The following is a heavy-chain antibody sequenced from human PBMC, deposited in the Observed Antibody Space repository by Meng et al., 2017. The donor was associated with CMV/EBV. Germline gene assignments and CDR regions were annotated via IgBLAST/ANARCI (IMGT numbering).Heavy chain of an antibody. CDR2: INHSGST. V-gene: IGHV4-34*01. CDR3: ARGRYYYDSSGYAYFDY. J-gene: IGHJ4*02. CDR1: GGSFSGYY. D-gene: IGHD3-22*01. Sequence: SETLSLTCAVYGGSFSGYYWSWIRQPPGKGLEWIGEINHSGSTNYNPSLKSRVTISVDTSKNQFSLKLSPVTAADTAVYYCARGRYYYDSSGYAYFDYWGQGTLVTVSS.